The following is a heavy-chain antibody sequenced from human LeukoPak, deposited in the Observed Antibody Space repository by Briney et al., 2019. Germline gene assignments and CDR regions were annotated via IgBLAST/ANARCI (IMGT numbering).Heavy chain of an antibody. J-gene: IGHJ4*02. CDR2: IRHDGSYK. CDR3: AKATIEQWLVKVDSFDS. D-gene: IGHD6-19*01. CDR1: GFSFSNYG. Sequence: QAGGSLRLSCAASGFSFSNYGIHWVRQAPGKGLEWVALIRHDGSYKYYADSVKGRFTISRDNSKNTVYLQMNSLRAEDTAIYYCAKATIEQWLVKVDSFDSWGQGSLVTISS. V-gene: IGHV3-30*02.